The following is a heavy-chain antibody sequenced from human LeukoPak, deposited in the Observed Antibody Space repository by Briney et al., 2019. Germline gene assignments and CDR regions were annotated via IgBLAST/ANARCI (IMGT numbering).Heavy chain of an antibody. CDR1: GFTFSSYS. D-gene: IGHD2/OR15-2a*01. V-gene: IGHV3-21*01. J-gene: IGHJ3*02. CDR2: ISSSSSYI. CDR3: ARDFFLAAHDFDDAFDI. Sequence: GGSLRLSCAASGFTFSSYSMNWVRQAPGKGLEWVSSISSSSSYIYYADSVKGRFTISRDNAKNSLYLQMNSLRAEDTAVYYCARDFFLAAHDFDDAFDIWGQGTMVTVSS.